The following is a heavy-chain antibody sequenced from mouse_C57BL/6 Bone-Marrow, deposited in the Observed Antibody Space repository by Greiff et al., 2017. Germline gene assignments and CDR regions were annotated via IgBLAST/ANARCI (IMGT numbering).Heavy chain of an antibody. CDR2: IYPRSGNT. Sequence: QVQLQQSGAELVRPGASVKLSCKASGFTFTSYGISWVKQRTGQGLEWIGEIYPRSGNTYYNDKFKGQVTLTADKSSSTAYMELRSLTSEDSAVYFCARWIYYDYPYYFDYWGQGTTLTVSS. J-gene: IGHJ2*01. V-gene: IGHV1-81*01. D-gene: IGHD2-4*01. CDR3: ARWIYYDYPYYFDY. CDR1: GFTFTSYG.